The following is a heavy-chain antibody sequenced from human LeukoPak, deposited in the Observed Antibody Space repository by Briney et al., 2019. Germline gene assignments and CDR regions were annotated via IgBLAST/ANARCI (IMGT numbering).Heavy chain of an antibody. Sequence: GRSLRLSCAASGFTFSSYGMHWVRQAPGKGLEWVAVISYDGSNKYYADSVKGRFTISRDNSKNTLYLQMNSLRAEDTAVYYCAKGQTKYSSSPSRRYYYGMDVWGQGTTVTVSS. J-gene: IGHJ6*02. CDR2: ISYDGSNK. CDR1: GFTFSSYG. D-gene: IGHD6-13*01. CDR3: AKGQTKYSSSPSRRYYYGMDV. V-gene: IGHV3-30*18.